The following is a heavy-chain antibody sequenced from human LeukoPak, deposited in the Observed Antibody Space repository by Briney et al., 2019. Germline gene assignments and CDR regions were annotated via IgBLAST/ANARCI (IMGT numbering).Heavy chain of an antibody. J-gene: IGHJ6*02. CDR2: IYTSGST. CDR1: GGSISSYY. CDR3: ARGGGWSGYYYYGMDV. Sequence: PSETLSLTCTVSGGSISSYYWSWIRQPAGKGLEWIGRIYTSGSTNYNPSLKSRVTMSVDTSKNQFSLKLSSVTAADTAVYYCARGGGWSGYYYYGMDVWGQGTTVTVS. D-gene: IGHD6-19*01. V-gene: IGHV4-4*07.